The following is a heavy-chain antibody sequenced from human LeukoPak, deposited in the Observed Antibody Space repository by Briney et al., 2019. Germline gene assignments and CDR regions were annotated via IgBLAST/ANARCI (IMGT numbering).Heavy chain of an antibody. J-gene: IGHJ5*02. D-gene: IGHD3-10*01. CDR1: GGSISSSSYY. CDR3: ARDRSRGVRGDNWFDP. Sequence: SETLSLTCTVSGGSISSSSYYWGWIRQPPGKGLEWIGSVYYTGASYYNPSLKSRVTISIDTSKKHFSLKLTSVTAADTAVYYCARDRSRGVRGDNWFDPWGQGTLVTVSS. V-gene: IGHV4-39*07. CDR2: VYYTGAS.